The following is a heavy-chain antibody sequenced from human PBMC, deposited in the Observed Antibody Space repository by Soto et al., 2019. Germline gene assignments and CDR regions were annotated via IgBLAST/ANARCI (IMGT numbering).Heavy chain of an antibody. D-gene: IGHD3-10*01. V-gene: IGHV4-34*01. Sequence: SETLSLTCAVYGGSFSGYYWSWIRQPPGKGLEWIGEINHSGSTNYNPSLKSRVTISVDTSKNQFSLKLSSVTAADTAVYYCARGLKVSRKDGPMVRGGLGYGMDVWGQGTTVTVYS. J-gene: IGHJ6*02. CDR3: ARGLKVSRKDGPMVRGGLGYGMDV. CDR2: INHSGST. CDR1: GGSFSGYY.